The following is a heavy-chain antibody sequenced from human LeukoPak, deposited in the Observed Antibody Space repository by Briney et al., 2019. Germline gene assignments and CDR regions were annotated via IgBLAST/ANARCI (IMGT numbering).Heavy chain of an antibody. J-gene: IGHJ3*02. Sequence: PGGSLRLSCAASGFTFSSYAMSWVRQAPGKGLEWVSAISGSGGSTYYADSVKGRFTISRGNSKNTLYLQMNSLRAEDTAVYYCARDSGSYSNPDAFDIWGQGTMVTVSS. D-gene: IGHD1-26*01. CDR1: GFTFSSYA. CDR3: ARDSGSYSNPDAFDI. V-gene: IGHV3-23*01. CDR2: ISGSGGST.